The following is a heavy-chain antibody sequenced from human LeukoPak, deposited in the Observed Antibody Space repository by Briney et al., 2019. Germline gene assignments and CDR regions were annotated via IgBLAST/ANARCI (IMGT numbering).Heavy chain of an antibody. CDR2: ISSSSSYI. D-gene: IGHD6-13*01. J-gene: IGHJ2*01. CDR3: ARATYSSTWYSRYFDL. V-gene: IGHV3-21*01. Sequence: PGGSPRLSCAASGFTFSSYSMNWVRQAPGKGLEWVSSISSSSSYIYYADSVKGRFTISRDNAKNSLYLQMNSLRAEDTAVYYCARATYSSTWYSRYFDLWGRGTLVTVSS. CDR1: GFTFSSYS.